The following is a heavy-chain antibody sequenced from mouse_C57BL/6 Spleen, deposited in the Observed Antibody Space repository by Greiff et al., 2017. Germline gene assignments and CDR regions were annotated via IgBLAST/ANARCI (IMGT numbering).Heavy chain of an antibody. CDR1: GYTFTDYD. V-gene: IGHV1-15*01. CDR3: TRFDYYFDY. CDR2: INPDTGGT. Sequence: VQLQQSGAELVRPGASVTLSCKASGYTFTDYDMHWVKQTPVHGLEWIGTINPDTGGTAYNQKFKCKAILTADKSSSTAYMELRSLTSEDSAVYYCTRFDYYFDYWGQGTTLTVSS. J-gene: IGHJ2*01.